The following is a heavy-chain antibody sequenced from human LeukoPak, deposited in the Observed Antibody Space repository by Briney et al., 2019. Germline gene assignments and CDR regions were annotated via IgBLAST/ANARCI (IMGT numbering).Heavy chain of an antibody. J-gene: IGHJ4*02. V-gene: IGHV3-13*01. D-gene: IGHD3-16*01. CDR3: ARGRVGAAEYYFDY. CDR1: GFTFDDYG. Sequence: GGSLRLSCAASGFTFDDYGMSWVRQAPGKGLEWVSAIGTAGDTYYPGSVKGRFTISRENAKNSLYLQMNSLRAGDTAVYYCARGRVGAAEYYFDYWGQGTLVTVSS. CDR2: IGTAGDT.